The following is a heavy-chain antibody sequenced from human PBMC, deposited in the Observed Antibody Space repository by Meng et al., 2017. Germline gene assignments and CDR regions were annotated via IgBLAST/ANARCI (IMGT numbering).Heavy chain of an antibody. Sequence: QGREQASGPRLVKPHQTLSLTCNVSGGSISSGSYYWSWIRQPAGKGLEWIGRIYTSGSTNYNPSLKSRVTISVDTSKNQFSLKLSSVTAADTAVYYCARDRSFYGSGSYYTDYWGQGTLVTVSS. D-gene: IGHD3-10*01. CDR2: IYTSGST. J-gene: IGHJ4*02. CDR1: GGSISSGSYY. CDR3: ARDRSFYGSGSYYTDY. V-gene: IGHV4-61*02.